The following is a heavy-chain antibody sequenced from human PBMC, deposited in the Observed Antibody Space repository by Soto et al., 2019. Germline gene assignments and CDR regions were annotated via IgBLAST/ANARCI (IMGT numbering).Heavy chain of an antibody. Sequence: QVQLVESGGGVVQPGRSLRLSCAASGFTFSSYGMHWVCQAPGEGLEWVAVISYDGSNKYYADSVKGRFTISRDNSKNTLCLQMNSLRGDDTSVYYCAKVSYSSSSYYYGMDVWGQGTTVTVSS. D-gene: IGHD6-6*01. CDR3: AKVSYSSSSYYYGMDV. CDR1: GFTFSSYG. V-gene: IGHV3-30*18. CDR2: ISYDGSNK. J-gene: IGHJ6*02.